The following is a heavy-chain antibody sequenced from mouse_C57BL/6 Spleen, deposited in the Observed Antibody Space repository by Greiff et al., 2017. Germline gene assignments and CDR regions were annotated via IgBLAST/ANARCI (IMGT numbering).Heavy chain of an antibody. CDR2: IYPGDGDT. V-gene: IGHV1-80*01. CDR3: ARSYYSNCKGFCAY. Sequence: QVQLQQSGAELVKPGASVKISCKASGYAFSSYWMNWVKQRPGTGLEWIGQIYPGDGDTNYNGKFKGKATLTADKSSSTAYTLLSSLTSEDSAVYFCARSYYSNCKGFCAYWRQGTLVTVSA. CDR1: GYAFSSYW. J-gene: IGHJ3*01. D-gene: IGHD2-5*01.